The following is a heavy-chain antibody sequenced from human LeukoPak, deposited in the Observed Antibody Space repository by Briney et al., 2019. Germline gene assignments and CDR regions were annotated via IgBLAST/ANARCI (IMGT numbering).Heavy chain of an antibody. V-gene: IGHV3-23*01. CDR1: GFTFSIYA. CDR3: ANLGGY. Sequence: GGSLRLSCTASGFTFSIYAMSWVRQAPGKGLEWVSGISGSGGSTYYAVSVKGRFTISRDNSKNTLYLQINSLRAEDTAVYYCANLGGYWGQGSLVTVSS. J-gene: IGHJ4*02. CDR2: ISGSGGST. D-gene: IGHD1-26*01.